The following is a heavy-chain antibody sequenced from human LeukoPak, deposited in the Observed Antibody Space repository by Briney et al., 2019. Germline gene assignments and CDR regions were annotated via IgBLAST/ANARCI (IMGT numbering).Heavy chain of an antibody. D-gene: IGHD2-15*01. CDR2: IYDRVTT. CDR1: GASISSSY. J-gene: IGHJ4*02. CDR3: ARRGYCSGGTCLTFDL. Sequence: SETLSLTCTVSGASISSSYWSWIRQPPGKGLEWIGYIYDRVTTNYNPSLKSRLTISVDTSKNQFSLKLSSVTAADTAVYYCARRGYCSGGTCLTFDLWGQGTLVTVSS. V-gene: IGHV4-59*08.